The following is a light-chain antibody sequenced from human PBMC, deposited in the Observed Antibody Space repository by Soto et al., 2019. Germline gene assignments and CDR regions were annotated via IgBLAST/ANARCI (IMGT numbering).Light chain of an antibody. J-gene: IGKJ4*01. CDR3: QQYHDWVT. V-gene: IGKV3-20*01. CDR2: GAS. CDR1: QSVSRSY. Sequence: EIVLTQSPATLSLSPGERATLSCRASQSVSRSYLAWYQQKPGQAPRLLIYGASSRATGIPDRFSGSGSGTEFTLAISYLRPEDSAVYFCQQYHDWVTFGGGTKVEI.